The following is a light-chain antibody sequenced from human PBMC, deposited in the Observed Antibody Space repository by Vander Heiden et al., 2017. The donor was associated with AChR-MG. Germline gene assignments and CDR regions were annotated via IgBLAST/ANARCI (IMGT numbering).Light chain of an antibody. V-gene: IGLV3-21*04. CDR1: TIGTHS. J-gene: IGLJ1*01. CDR3: QVWDSSSDHYV. CDR2: YDS. Sequence: SYVLTPPPSVSVAPGKTARITCGGNTIGTHSVHWYKQKPGQAPVLVIYYDSDRHSGIPERFSGSNSGNTATLTSSRVEAGEEADYYCQVWDSSSDHYVFGTGTKVTVL.